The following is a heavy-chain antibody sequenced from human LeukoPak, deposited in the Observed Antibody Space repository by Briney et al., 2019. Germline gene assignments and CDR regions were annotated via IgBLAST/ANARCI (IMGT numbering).Heavy chain of an antibody. D-gene: IGHD3-22*01. CDR3: ARLQPYYYDSSGYPGNDAFDI. V-gene: IGHV4-39*01. CDR2: IYYSGST. Sequence: SETLSLTCTVSGGSISSSSYYWGWIRQPPGKGLEWIGSIYYSGSTYYNPSLKSRVTISVDTSKNRFSLKLSSVTAADTAVYYCARLQPYYYDSSGYPGNDAFDIWGQGTMVTVSS. CDR1: GGSISSSSYY. J-gene: IGHJ3*02.